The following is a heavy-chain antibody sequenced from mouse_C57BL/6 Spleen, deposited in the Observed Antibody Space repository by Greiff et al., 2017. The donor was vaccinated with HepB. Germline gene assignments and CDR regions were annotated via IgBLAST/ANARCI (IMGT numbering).Heavy chain of an antibody. CDR2: IRLKSDNYAT. CDR3: TSYYDYAIAY. CDR1: GFTFSNYW. V-gene: IGHV6-3*01. J-gene: IGHJ3*01. Sequence: EVKLVESGGGLVQPGGSMKLSCVASGFTFSNYWMNWVRQSPEKGLEWVAQIRLKSDNYATHYAESVKGRFTISRDDSKSSVYLQMNNLRAEDTGIYYCTSYYDYAIAYWGQGTLVTVSA. D-gene: IGHD2-4*01.